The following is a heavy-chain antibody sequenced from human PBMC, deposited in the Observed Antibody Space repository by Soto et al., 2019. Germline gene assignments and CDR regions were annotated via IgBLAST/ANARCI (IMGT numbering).Heavy chain of an antibody. V-gene: IGHV3-33*01. CDR2: IWYDGTDK. CDR1: GFTFNNYD. CDR3: AREGGFDWFYP. Sequence: GGSLRLSCAASGFTFNNYDMHWVRQAPGKGLEWVAVIWYDGTDKYYADSVKGRFTISRDNSKNTLYLQMNSLRAEDTAIYYCAREGGFDWFYPWGQGTLVTVSS. J-gene: IGHJ5*02.